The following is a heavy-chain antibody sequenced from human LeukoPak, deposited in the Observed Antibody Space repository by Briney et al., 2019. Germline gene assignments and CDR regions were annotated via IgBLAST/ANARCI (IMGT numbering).Heavy chain of an antibody. Sequence: PGGSLRLTCAASGFIFSDYDMSWVRQAPGKGLEWVGRIKSKTDGGTTDYAAPVKGRFTISRDDSKNTLYLQMNSLKTEDTAVYYCATVAWATSTYYYYYYMDVWGKGTTVTVSS. CDR2: IKSKTDGGTT. CDR3: ATVAWATSTYYYYYYMDV. CDR1: GFIFSDYD. J-gene: IGHJ6*03. D-gene: IGHD5-12*01. V-gene: IGHV3-15*01.